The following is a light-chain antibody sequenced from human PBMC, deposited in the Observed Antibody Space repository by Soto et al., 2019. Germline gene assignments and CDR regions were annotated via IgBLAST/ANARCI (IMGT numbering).Light chain of an antibody. CDR1: SSNIGAGFD. J-gene: IGLJ3*02. CDR3: QSYDTSLSGPWV. CDR2: VNN. V-gene: IGLV1-40*01. Sequence: QSVLTQPPSVSGAPGQRVTISCTGSSSNIGAGFDVFWYQQVPGTAPKLLIYVNNNRPSGVPDRFSGSKSGTSASLAIAGLQAEDEADYYCQSYDTSLSGPWVFGGGTKLTVL.